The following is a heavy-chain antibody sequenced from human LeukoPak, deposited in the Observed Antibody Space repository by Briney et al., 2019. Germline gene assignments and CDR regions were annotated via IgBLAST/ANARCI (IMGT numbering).Heavy chain of an antibody. CDR2: ISSSGSTI. D-gene: IGHD6-6*01. Sequence: GGSLRLSCAASGFTFSDYYMSWIRQAPGKGLEWVSYISSSGSTIYYADSVKGRFTISRDNAKNSLYLQMNSLRAEDTAGYYCARDASLRYYYGMDVWGQGTTVTVSS. J-gene: IGHJ6*02. V-gene: IGHV3-11*01. CDR1: GFTFSDYY. CDR3: ARDASLRYYYGMDV.